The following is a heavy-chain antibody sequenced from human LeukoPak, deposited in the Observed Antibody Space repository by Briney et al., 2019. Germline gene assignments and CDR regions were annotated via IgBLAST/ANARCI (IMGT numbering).Heavy chain of an antibody. J-gene: IGHJ4*02. V-gene: IGHV3-7*01. Sequence: GGSLRLSCAASGFSLGDYWMSWVRQAPGKGLEWVANINEAGTMKSVADSVKGRFTISRDNTKNSLYLEMNSLRAEDTAVYYCARVGGGPPIVVMAGFGYWGQGMLVTVSS. CDR2: INEAGTMK. CDR3: ARVGGGPPIVVMAGFGY. D-gene: IGHD6-19*01. CDR1: GFSLGDYW.